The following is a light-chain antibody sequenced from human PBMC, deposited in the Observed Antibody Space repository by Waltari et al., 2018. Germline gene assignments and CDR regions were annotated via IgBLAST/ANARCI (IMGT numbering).Light chain of an antibody. CDR2: DTS. Sequence: EIVLTQSPATLSLSPGERATFSCRASQSVRVYLAWYQQKPGQAPRLLIYDTSNRASGTPDRFSGSGSGTDFSLSISSLEPEDFAVYYCQQRHNWPLTFGGGTKVEIK. V-gene: IGKV3-11*01. CDR1: QSVRVY. J-gene: IGKJ4*01. CDR3: QQRHNWPLT.